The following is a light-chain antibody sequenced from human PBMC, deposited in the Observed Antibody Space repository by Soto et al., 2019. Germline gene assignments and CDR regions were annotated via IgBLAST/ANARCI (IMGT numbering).Light chain of an antibody. CDR3: QQYGSSPVT. CDR1: QSVSSSY. Sequence: EIVLTQSPGTLSLSPGERATLSCRASQSVSSSYLAWYQQKPGQAPRLLIYGASSRATGIPDRFSGSGSGTDFTRTISRLEPEDFAVYYCQQYGSSPVTFGQGTKLEI. J-gene: IGKJ1*01. CDR2: GAS. V-gene: IGKV3-20*01.